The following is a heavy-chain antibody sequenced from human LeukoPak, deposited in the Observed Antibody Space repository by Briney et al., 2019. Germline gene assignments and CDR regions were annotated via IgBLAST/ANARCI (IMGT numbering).Heavy chain of an antibody. J-gene: IGHJ4*02. Sequence: PGGSLRLSCAASGFTFSSYSMNWVRQAPGKGLEWVSGINWNGGSTGYADSVKGRFTISRDNAKNSLYLQMNSLRAEDTALYHCAREPEGDGWPFDYWGQGTLVTVSS. D-gene: IGHD5-24*01. CDR3: AREPEGDGWPFDY. CDR2: INWNGGST. V-gene: IGHV3-20*01. CDR1: GFTFSSYS.